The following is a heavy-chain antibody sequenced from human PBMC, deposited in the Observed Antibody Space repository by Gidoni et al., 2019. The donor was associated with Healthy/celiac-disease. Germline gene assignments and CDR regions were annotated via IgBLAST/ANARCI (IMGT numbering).Heavy chain of an antibody. CDR3: ARVPGPYSYGYFPYYFDY. CDR2: IYYSGST. V-gene: IGHV4-31*02. Sequence: GKGLEWIGYIYYSGSTYYNPSLKSRVTISVDTSKNQFSLKLSSVTAADTAVYYCARVPGPYSYGYFPYYFDYWGQGTLVTVSS. J-gene: IGHJ4*02. D-gene: IGHD5-18*01.